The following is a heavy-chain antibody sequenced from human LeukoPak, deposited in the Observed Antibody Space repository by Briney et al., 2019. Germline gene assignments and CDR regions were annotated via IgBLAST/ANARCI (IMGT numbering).Heavy chain of an antibody. Sequence: ASVKVSCKASGYTFTSYGISWVRQAPGQGLEWMGWINPNSGGTNYAQKFQGRVTMTRDTSISTAYMELSRLRSDDTAVYYCARGLISGSDSLFDYWGQGTLVTVSS. J-gene: IGHJ4*02. CDR2: INPNSGGT. D-gene: IGHD1-26*01. CDR3: ARGLISGSDSLFDY. V-gene: IGHV1-2*02. CDR1: GYTFTSYG.